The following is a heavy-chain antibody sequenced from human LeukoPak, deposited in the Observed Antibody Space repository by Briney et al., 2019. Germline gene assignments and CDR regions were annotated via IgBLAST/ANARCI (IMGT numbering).Heavy chain of an antibody. V-gene: IGHV3-74*03. Sequence: GGSLRLSCAASGFTFRNHWMHWVRQTPGKGLVWVSRISSDGSSTTYADSVKGRFTISRDNTKNTLYLQMNNLRAEDTATYYCARDQRVTGRPDIDYWGQGTLVIVSS. J-gene: IGHJ4*02. CDR3: ARDQRVTGRPDIDY. D-gene: IGHD6-6*01. CDR1: GFTFRNHW. CDR2: ISSDGSST.